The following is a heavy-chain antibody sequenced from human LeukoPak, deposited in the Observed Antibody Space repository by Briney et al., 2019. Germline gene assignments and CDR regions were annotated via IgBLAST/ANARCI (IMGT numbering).Heavy chain of an antibody. Sequence: PGGSLRLSCVASGFTFSSYRMNGVRQAPGEGLEWVSFISSSGSDIYYADSVKGRFTISRDNAKNSVYLQMNSLRAEDTAVYYCARVHSAGSLFYFDYWGQGILVTVSS. D-gene: IGHD6-19*01. CDR3: ARVHSAGSLFYFDY. CDR2: ISSSGSDI. CDR1: GFTFSSYR. V-gene: IGHV3-21*01. J-gene: IGHJ4*02.